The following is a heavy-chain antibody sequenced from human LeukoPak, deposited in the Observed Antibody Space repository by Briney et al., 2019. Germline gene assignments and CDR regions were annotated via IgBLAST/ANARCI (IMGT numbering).Heavy chain of an antibody. CDR2: ISYDGSNK. J-gene: IGHJ4*02. CDR1: GFTFSSYA. CDR3: ARDLLRGYYFDY. V-gene: IGHV3-30*04. D-gene: IGHD4-23*01. Sequence: GGSLRLSCAASGFTFSSYAMHWVRQAPGKGLEWVAVISYDGSNKYYADSVKGRFTISRDNSKNTLYLQMNSPRAEDTAVYYCARDLLRGYYFDYWGQGTLVTVSS.